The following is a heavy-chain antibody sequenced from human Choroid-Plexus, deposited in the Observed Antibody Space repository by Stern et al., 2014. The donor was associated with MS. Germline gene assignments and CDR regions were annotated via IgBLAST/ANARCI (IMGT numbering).Heavy chain of an antibody. CDR2: VSYDGSNK. V-gene: IGHV3-30*18. CDR3: AKDRQYLTYFFDH. CDR1: GFTFGSCA. D-gene: IGHD2/OR15-2a*01. Sequence: QVQLVQSGGGVVQPGRPLRLSCVASGFTFGSCAMHWVRQAPGKGLGWWAGVSYDGSNKYYADSVKGRFTISRDNSQNTLYMQMSSLRPEDTAVYYCAKDRQYLTYFFDHWGQGSLVTVSS. J-gene: IGHJ5*02.